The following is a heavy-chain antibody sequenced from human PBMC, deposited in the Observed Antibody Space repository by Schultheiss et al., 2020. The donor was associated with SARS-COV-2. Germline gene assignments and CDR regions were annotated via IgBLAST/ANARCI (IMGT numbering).Heavy chain of an antibody. CDR2: MNPNSGNT. CDR3: ARGGHIAVA. V-gene: IGHV1-8*02. CDR1: GGTFSSYA. D-gene: IGHD6-19*01. Sequence: ASVKVSCKASGGTFSSYAISWVRQAPGQGLEWMGWMNPNSGNTGYAQKFQGRVTMTRNTSISTAYMELSSLRSEDTAVYYCARGGHIAVAWGQGTLVTVSS. J-gene: IGHJ5*02.